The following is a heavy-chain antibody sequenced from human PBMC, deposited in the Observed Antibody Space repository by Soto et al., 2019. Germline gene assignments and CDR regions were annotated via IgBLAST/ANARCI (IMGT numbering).Heavy chain of an antibody. Sequence: QVQLVQSGPEVKEPGASVRVSCKASGYTFINYNIFWVRQAPGQGLEWMGGISTSNGDTSYAQNFQGRVTMTTDTSTSTADVELRSLRYDDTAVYYCARDITGATGDYWGQGTLVTVSS. D-gene: IGHD1-26*01. CDR1: GYTFINYN. V-gene: IGHV1-18*01. CDR3: ARDITGATGDY. J-gene: IGHJ4*02. CDR2: ISTSNGDT.